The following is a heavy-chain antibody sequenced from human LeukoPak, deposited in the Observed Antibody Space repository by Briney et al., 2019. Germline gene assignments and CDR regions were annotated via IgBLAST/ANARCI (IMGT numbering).Heavy chain of an antibody. J-gene: IGHJ4*02. D-gene: IGHD3-16*01. CDR2: ISYDGSNK. Sequence: GGSLRLSCAASGFTFSSYAMHWVRQAPGKGLEWVAVISYDGSNKYYADSVKGRFTISRDNSKNTLYLQMNSLRAEDTAVYYCAGEGLNYWGQGTLVTVSS. V-gene: IGHV3-30*04. CDR3: AGEGLNY. CDR1: GFTFSSYA.